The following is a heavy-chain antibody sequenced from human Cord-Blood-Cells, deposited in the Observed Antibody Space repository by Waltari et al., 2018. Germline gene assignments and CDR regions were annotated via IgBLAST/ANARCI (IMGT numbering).Heavy chain of an antibody. D-gene: IGHD6-13*01. V-gene: IGHV1-2*04. Sequence: QVQLVQSGAEGKKPGASVKVACKASVYTFTGYYMHWGQQAPGPGLEWMGWINPNSGGTNYAQKFQGWVTMTRDTSISTAYMELSRLRSDDTAVYYCATIAAAGAEYFQHWGQGTLVTVSS. CDR1: VYTFTGYY. J-gene: IGHJ1*01. CDR3: ATIAAAGAEYFQH. CDR2: INPNSGGT.